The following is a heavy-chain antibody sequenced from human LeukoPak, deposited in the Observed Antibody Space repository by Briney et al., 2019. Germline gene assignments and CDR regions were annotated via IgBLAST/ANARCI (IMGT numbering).Heavy chain of an antibody. CDR2: ISSNGGST. J-gene: IGHJ4*02. CDR1: GFTFSSYA. V-gene: IGHV3-64D*06. Sequence: GGSLRLSCSASGFTFSSYAMRWVRQAPGKGLEYVSAISSNGGSTYYADSVKGRFTISRDNSKNTLYLQMSSLRAEDTAVYYCVKPRYCSSTSCSGNFDYWGQGTLVTVSS. CDR3: VKPRYCSSTSCSGNFDY. D-gene: IGHD2-2*01.